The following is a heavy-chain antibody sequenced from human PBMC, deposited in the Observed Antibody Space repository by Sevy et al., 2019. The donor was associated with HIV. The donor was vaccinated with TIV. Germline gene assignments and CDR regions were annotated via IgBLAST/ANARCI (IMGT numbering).Heavy chain of an antibody. CDR2: IGTAGDP. CDR1: GFTFSSYD. D-gene: IGHD6-13*01. V-gene: IGHV3-13*05. Sequence: GGSLRLSCAASGFTFSSYDKHWVRQATGKGLEWVSAIGTAGDPYYPGSVKGRFTISRENAKNSLYLQMNSLRAGDTAVYYCARAARIAAAGTYYYYGMDVWGQGTTVTVSS. J-gene: IGHJ6*02. CDR3: ARAARIAAAGTYYYYGMDV.